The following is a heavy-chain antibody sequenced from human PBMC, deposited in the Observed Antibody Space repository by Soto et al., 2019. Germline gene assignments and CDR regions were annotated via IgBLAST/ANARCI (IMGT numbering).Heavy chain of an antibody. CDR3: ARSTLNTNYFDY. D-gene: IGHD2-2*01. V-gene: IGHV1-18*01. CDR2: ISAYNGNT. J-gene: IGHJ4*02. Sequence: ASVKVSFKASGYTFTSYGISWVRQAPGQGLEWMGWISAYNGNTNYAQKLQGRVTMTTDTSTSTAYMELRSLRSDDTAVYYCARSTLNTNYFDYWGQGTLVTVSS. CDR1: GYTFTSYG.